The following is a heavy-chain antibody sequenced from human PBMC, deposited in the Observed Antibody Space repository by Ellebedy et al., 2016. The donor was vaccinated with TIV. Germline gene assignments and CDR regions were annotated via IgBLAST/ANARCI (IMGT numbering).Heavy chain of an antibody. D-gene: IGHD1-20*01. Sequence: ASVKVSCXASGYTFTSYGIGWVRQAPGQGLEWMRWINPNSGGTNYAQKFQGRVTMTRDTSISTAYMELSRLRSDDTAVYYCARGHNWNYDYWGQGTLVTVSS. CDR1: GYTFTSYG. CDR2: INPNSGGT. V-gene: IGHV1-2*02. CDR3: ARGHNWNYDY. J-gene: IGHJ4*02.